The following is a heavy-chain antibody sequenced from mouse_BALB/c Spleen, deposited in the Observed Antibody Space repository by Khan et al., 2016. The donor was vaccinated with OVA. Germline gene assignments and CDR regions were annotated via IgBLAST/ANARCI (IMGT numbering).Heavy chain of an antibody. J-gene: IGHJ1*01. CDR1: GYTFTNQG. Sequence: QVQLKQSGPELKKPGETVKISCKASGYTFTNQGMNWVKQAPGKGLKWMGWINTYTGEPTYADDFKGRFAFSLETSASTAYLQINNLKNEDMSTYFGARGYWYFDVWGAGATVTVSS. CDR3: ARGYWYFDV. CDR2: INTYTGEP. V-gene: IGHV9-1*02.